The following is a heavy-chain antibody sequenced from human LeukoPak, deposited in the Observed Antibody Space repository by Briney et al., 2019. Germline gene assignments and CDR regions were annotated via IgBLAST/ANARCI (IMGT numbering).Heavy chain of an antibody. CDR1: GFTFSDYG. CDR2: TRFDGSIK. D-gene: IGHD1-1*01. J-gene: IGHJ4*02. CDR3: ARWGGTRQYYFDY. Sequence: GGSLRLSCAVPGFTFSDYGFHWVRQAPGKGLEWVAVTRFDGSIKQYADSVKGRFTISRDDSKNTLYLQMNFLKSEDTAVYYCARWGGTRQYYFDYWGQGTLVTVSS. V-gene: IGHV3-33*01.